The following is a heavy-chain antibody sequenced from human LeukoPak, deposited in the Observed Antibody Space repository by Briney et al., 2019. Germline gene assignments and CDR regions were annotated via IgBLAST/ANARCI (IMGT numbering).Heavy chain of an antibody. CDR3: ATMYCGGDCYQIYYFDY. CDR2: FDPEDGET. D-gene: IGHD2-21*02. J-gene: IGHJ4*02. CDR1: GYTLTELS. V-gene: IGHV1-24*01. Sequence: VASVTVSCKVSGYTLTELSMHWVRQAPGKGLEWMGGFDPEDGETIYAQKFQGRVTMTEDTSTDTAYMELSSLRSEDTAVYYCATMYCGGDCYQIYYFDYWGQGTLVTVSS.